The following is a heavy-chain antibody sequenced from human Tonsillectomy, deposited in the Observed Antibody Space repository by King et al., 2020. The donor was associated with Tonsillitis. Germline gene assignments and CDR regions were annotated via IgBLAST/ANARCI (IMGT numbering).Heavy chain of an antibody. Sequence: DVQLVESGAEVKKPGESLRISCKGSGYSFSSYWISWVRQMPGKGLEWMGRIDPSDSYTNYSPSFQGHVTISADKSISTAYLQWSSLKASDTAMYYCAREFTYYYGSGSYSFSCWGQGTLVTVSS. CDR2: IDPSDSYT. V-gene: IGHV5-10-1*03. CDR3: AREFTYYYGSGSYSFSC. D-gene: IGHD3-10*01. CDR1: GYSFSSYW. J-gene: IGHJ4*02.